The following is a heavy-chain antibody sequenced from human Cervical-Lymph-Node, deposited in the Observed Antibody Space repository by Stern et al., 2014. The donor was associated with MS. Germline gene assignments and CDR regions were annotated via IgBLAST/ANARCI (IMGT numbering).Heavy chain of an antibody. CDR2: VHYSGST. CDR3: ARGIGGARGYYDY. J-gene: IGHJ4*01. Sequence: VHLVESGPGLVKPSETLSLTCTVSDGPISGDFWNWIRQFPGKGLEWIGYVHYSGSTKYNPSLKSRVTISIDTSVSQLSLNLSSVTTADTAVYYCARGIGGARGYYDYWGHVALVTAAS. D-gene: IGHD3-3*01. CDR1: DGPISGDF. V-gene: IGHV4-59*08.